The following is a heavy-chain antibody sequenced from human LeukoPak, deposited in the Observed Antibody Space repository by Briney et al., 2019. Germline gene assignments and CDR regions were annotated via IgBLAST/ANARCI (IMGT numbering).Heavy chain of an antibody. Sequence: PGGFLRLSCVVSGITLSNYGMSWVRQAPGKGLEWVSGISERGGSTNYADSVKGRFIISRGTSKNTVYLQMNSLRVEDTAVYFCAKRGIVIRAVIIIGFHKEAYYFDYWGQGILVTVSS. CDR2: ISERGGST. J-gene: IGHJ4*02. D-gene: IGHD3-10*01. CDR1: GITLSNYG. CDR3: AKRGIVIRAVIIIGFHKEAYYFDY. V-gene: IGHV3-23*01.